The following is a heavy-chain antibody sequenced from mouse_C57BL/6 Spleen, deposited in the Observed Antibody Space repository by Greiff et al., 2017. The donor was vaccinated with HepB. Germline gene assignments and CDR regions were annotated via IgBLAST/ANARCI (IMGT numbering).Heavy chain of an antibody. CDR1: GYTFTSYW. D-gene: IGHD1-1*01. CDR2: IDPSDSYT. J-gene: IGHJ2*01. V-gene: IGHV1-69*01. CDR3: ARRDGRLDY. Sequence: QVQLQQPGAELVMPGASVKLSCKASGYTFTSYWMHWVKQRPGPGLEWIGEIDPSDSYTNYNQKFKGKSTLTVDKSSSTAYMQLSSLTSEDSAVYYCARRDGRLDYWGQGTTLTVSS.